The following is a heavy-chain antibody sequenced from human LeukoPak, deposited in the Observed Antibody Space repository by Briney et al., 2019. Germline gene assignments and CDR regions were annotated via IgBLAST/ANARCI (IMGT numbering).Heavy chain of an antibody. CDR1: GFTFSSYL. J-gene: IGHJ4*02. CDR2: INTCGGSV. Sequence: PGGSLTLSCSASGFTFSSYLWHWLRQAPGKGLEYVSAINTCGGSVYYADSVKGRFTISRDNSKNTLYLQLSSLRADDTAVYYCVKEGISAAGRTKHFDYWGQGTLVTVSS. V-gene: IGHV3-64D*06. D-gene: IGHD6-13*01. CDR3: VKEGISAAGRTKHFDY.